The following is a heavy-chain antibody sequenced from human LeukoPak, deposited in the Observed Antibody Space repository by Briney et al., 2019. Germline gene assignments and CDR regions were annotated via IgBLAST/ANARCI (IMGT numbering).Heavy chain of an antibody. CDR1: GYSISSSNW. V-gene: IGHV4-28*01. D-gene: IGHD3-16*01. Sequence: SETLSLTCAVSGYSISSSNWWGWVRQPPGEGLEWIAYIYYSGSTYYDPSLKSRVTMSVDTSKNQFSLKLSSVTAVDTAVYYCARSLRGYYFDYWDQGILVTVSS. CDR3: ARSLRGYYFDY. J-gene: IGHJ4*02. CDR2: IYYSGST.